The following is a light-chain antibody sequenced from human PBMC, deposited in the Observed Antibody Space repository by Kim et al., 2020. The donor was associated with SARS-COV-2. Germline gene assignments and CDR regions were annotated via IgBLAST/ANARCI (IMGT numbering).Light chain of an antibody. J-gene: IGKJ1*01. CDR2: GAS. Sequence: EIVLTQSPGTLSLSPGERATLSCRASQRVSGTYLAWYQQKPGQAPRLLIYGASSRATGIPDRFSGSGSGTDFTLTINRLEPEDFAVYYCQQYDSSSRWTSGQGTNVDIK. CDR1: QRVSGTY. V-gene: IGKV3-20*01. CDR3: QQYDSSSRWT.